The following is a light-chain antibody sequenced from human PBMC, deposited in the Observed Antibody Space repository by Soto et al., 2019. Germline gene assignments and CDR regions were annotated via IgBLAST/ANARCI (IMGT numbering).Light chain of an antibody. CDR1: QSISGW. Sequence: QMTQSPSTLSASVGDRVTITCRASQSISGWLAWYQQKPGKAPKLLIYEASSLHSGVPSRFSGSESGTDFTLTISSLQAEDFAVYYCQQYNNWWTFGQGTKVDIK. J-gene: IGKJ1*01. CDR3: QQYNNWWT. CDR2: EAS. V-gene: IGKV1-5*01.